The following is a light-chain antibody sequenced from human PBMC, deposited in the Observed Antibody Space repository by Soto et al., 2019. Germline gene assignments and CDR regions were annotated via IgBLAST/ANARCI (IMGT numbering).Light chain of an antibody. CDR1: QGINNY. Sequence: DIPMTQSPSSLSASVGDTVTITCRASQGINNYLAWFQQRPGKVPKLLIYAASTLQSGVPSLFRGSRSGTAFTLTISSLQPEDVATFYCQNYDSVPRTFGQGNKVDIK. CDR2: AAS. CDR3: QNYDSVPRT. J-gene: IGKJ1*01. V-gene: IGKV1-27*01.